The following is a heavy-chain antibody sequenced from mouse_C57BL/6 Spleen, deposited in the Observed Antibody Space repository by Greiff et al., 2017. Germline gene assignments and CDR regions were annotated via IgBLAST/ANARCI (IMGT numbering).Heavy chain of an antibody. D-gene: IGHD1-1*01. CDR3: ASITTVSYWYFDV. CDR1: GYTFTSYW. J-gene: IGHJ1*03. CDR2: IYPSDSET. V-gene: IGHV1-61*01. Sequence: QVQLQQPGAELVRPGSSVKLSCKASGYTFTSYWMDWVKQRPGHGLEWIGNIYPSDSETHYNQKFKDKATLTVDKSSSTAYMQLSSLTSEDSAVYYCASITTVSYWYFDVWGTGTTVTVSS.